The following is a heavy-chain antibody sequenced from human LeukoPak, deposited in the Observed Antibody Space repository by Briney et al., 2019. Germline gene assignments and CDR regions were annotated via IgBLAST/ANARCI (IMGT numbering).Heavy chain of an antibody. J-gene: IGHJ4*02. Sequence: GGSLRLSCAASGFTFSTYWMSWIRQAPGKGLEWVANIKQDGSEKYYVDSVKGRFTISRDNAKNSLYLQMNSLRAEDTVMYYCARDSASNDYWGQGTLVTVSS. V-gene: IGHV3-7*01. CDR1: GFTFSTYW. CDR2: IKQDGSEK. D-gene: IGHD6-13*01. CDR3: ARDSASNDY.